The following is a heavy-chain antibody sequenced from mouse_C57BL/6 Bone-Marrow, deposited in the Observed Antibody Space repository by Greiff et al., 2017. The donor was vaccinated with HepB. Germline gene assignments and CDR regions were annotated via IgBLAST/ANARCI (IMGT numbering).Heavy chain of an antibody. J-gene: IGHJ4*01. CDR3: ARGRGFLYAMDY. V-gene: IGHV1-81*01. CDR1: GYTFTSYG. CDR2: IYPRSGNT. Sequence: QVHVKQSGAELARPGASVKLSCKASGYTFTSYGISWVKQRTGQGLEWIGEIYPRSGNTYYNEKFKGKATLTADKSSSTAYMQLSSLTSEDSAVYYCARGRGFLYAMDYWGQGTSVTVSS.